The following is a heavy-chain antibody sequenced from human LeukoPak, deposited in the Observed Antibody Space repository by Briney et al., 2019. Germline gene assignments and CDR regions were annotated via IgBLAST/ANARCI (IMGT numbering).Heavy chain of an antibody. CDR2: ISSSSSTI. CDR3: ATYSSLNRREFQY. CDR1: GFSFSSYS. J-gene: IGHJ1*01. V-gene: IGHV3-48*04. D-gene: IGHD3-22*01. Sequence: GGSLRLSCAAFGFSFSSYSMNWVRQAPGKGLEWVSYISSSSSTIYYADSVKGRFTISRDNAKNSLYLQMNSLRAEDTAVYYCATYSSLNRREFQYWGQGTLLTVSS.